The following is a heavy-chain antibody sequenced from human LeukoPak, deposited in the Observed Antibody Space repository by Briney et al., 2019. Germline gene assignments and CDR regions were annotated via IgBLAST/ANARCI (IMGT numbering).Heavy chain of an antibody. CDR3: ARGSTYYYYMDV. CDR2: ISSSSSYI. CDR1: GFTFDDYG. Sequence: GGSLRLSCAASGFTFDDYGMNWVRQAPGKGLEWVSSISSSSSYIYYADSVKGRFTISRDNAKNSLYLQMNSLRAEDTAVYYCARGSTYYYYMDVWGKGTTVTISS. D-gene: IGHD2-2*01. J-gene: IGHJ6*03. V-gene: IGHV3-21*01.